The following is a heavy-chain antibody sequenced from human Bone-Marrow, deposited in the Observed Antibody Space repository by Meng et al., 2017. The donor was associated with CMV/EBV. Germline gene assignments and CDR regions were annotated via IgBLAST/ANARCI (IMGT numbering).Heavy chain of an antibody. V-gene: IGHV3-30-3*01. CDR1: GFTFSSYA. Sequence: GESLKISCAASGFTFSSYAMHWVRQAPGKGLEWVAVISYDGSNKYYADSVKGRFTISRDNSKNTLYLQMNSLRAEDTAVYYCARGRGVVPAALDYWGQGTRVTVSS. CDR3: ARGRGVVPAALDY. CDR2: ISYDGSNK. J-gene: IGHJ4*02. D-gene: IGHD2-2*01.